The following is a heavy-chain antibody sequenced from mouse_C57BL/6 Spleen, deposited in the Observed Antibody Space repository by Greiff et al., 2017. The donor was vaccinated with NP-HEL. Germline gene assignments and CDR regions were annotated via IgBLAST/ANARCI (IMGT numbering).Heavy chain of an antibody. CDR1: GFTFSSYG. J-gene: IGHJ2*01. Sequence: EVHLVESGGDLVKPGGSLKLSCAASGFTFSSYGMSWVRQTPDKRLEWVATISSGGSYTYYPDSVKGRFTISRDNAKNTLYLQMSSLKSEDTAMYYCARHTDILDYFDYWGQGTTLTVSS. CDR2: ISSGGSYT. V-gene: IGHV5-6*01. D-gene: IGHD1-1*01. CDR3: ARHTDILDYFDY.